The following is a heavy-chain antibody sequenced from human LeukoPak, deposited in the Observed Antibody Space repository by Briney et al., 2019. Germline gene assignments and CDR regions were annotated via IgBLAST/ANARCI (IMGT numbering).Heavy chain of an antibody. CDR3: ARASGSYDY. Sequence: GGSLRLSCAASGFPFNTYGMHWGRQAPGKGLEWVAVIWYGGSNKYYADSVKGRFTISGDNSKNTLYPQMNSLRAEDTAVYYCARASGSYDYWGQGTLVTVSS. CDR2: IWYGGSNK. D-gene: IGHD1-26*01. V-gene: IGHV3-33*01. J-gene: IGHJ4*02. CDR1: GFPFNTYG.